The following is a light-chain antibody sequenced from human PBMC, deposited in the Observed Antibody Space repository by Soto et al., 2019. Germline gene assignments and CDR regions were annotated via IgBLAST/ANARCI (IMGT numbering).Light chain of an antibody. V-gene: IGKV3-15*01. J-gene: IGKJ5*01. CDR1: QGISTL. Sequence: ERVLTQSPATLSMSPGERDTLFCRASQGISTLLAWYQQKPGQAPRLLIYAASTRAAGIPARFSGSGSGTDFALTISSLQSEDFAIYYCQQYYDWPITFGQGTRLDTK. CDR3: QQYYDWPIT. CDR2: AAS.